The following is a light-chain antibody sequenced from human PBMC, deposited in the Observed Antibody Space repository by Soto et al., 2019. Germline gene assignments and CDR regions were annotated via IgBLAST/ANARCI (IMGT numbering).Light chain of an antibody. J-gene: IGLJ1*01. CDR1: SSDIGTYNY. CDR2: GVT. V-gene: IGLV2-14*01. CDR3: ISYTGDTTPYV. Sequence: QSARTQPASVSGSPGQSITISCTGSSSDIGTYNYVSWYQQHPGKAPKLMIYGVTNRPSGASNRFPGSKSDNTASLTISGLQAEDEADYYCISYTGDTTPYVFGTGTKVTVL.